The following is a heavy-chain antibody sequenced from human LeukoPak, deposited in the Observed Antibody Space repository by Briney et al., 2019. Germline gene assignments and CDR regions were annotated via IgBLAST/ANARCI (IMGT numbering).Heavy chain of an antibody. J-gene: IGHJ6*02. Sequence: XXPGQGLXWXGXIIPXFGTANYAQKFQGRVTITADESTSIAYMELSSLRSEDTAVYYCARATPAVGYYYYYGMDVWGQGTTVTVSS. CDR3: ARATPAVGYYYYYGMDV. D-gene: IGHD2-2*01. CDR2: IIPXFGTA. V-gene: IGHV1-69*01.